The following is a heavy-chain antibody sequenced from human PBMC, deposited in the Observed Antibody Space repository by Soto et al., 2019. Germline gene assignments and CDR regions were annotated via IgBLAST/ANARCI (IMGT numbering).Heavy chain of an antibody. Sequence: GGSLRLSCAASGFTFSSYGMHWVRQAPGKGLEWVAVISYDGSNKYYADSVKGRFTISRDNSKNTLYLQMNSLRAEDTAVYYCAKDRGRRAGYYYGMDVWGQGTTVTVS. CDR3: AKDRGRRAGYYYGMDV. CDR2: ISYDGSNK. CDR1: GFTFSSYG. J-gene: IGHJ6*02. V-gene: IGHV3-30*18.